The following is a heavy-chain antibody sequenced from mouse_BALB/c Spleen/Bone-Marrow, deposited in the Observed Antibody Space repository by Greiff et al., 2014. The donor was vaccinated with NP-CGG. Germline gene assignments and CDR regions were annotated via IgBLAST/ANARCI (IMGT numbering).Heavy chain of an antibody. D-gene: IGHD2-4*01. CDR1: GYVFSSYW. J-gene: IGHJ4*01. CDR3: ARGDFDYDFTMDY. V-gene: IGHV1-80*01. Sequence: QVQLQQSGAELVRPGSSVEIFCKASGYVFSSYWMNWVKQRPGQGLEWIGQIFPGDGDTNYNGQFKGKATLTADRSSSTAFMQLSSLTSEDSAVYFCARGDFDYDFTMDYWGQGTSVTVSS. CDR2: IFPGDGDT.